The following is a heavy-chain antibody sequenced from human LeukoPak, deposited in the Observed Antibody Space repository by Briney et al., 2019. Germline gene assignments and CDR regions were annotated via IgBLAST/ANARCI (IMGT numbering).Heavy chain of an antibody. CDR3: AKKYSTGLDP. Sequence: GGSLRLSCAASGFTFNSYAMSRVRQAPGKGLEWVSDNSGSGGSTYYADSVKGRFTISRDNSKNTLYLQMNSLRAEDTAVYYCAKKYSTGLDPWGQGTLVTVSS. V-gene: IGHV3-23*01. D-gene: IGHD1-26*01. J-gene: IGHJ5*02. CDR2: NSGSGGST. CDR1: GFTFNSYA.